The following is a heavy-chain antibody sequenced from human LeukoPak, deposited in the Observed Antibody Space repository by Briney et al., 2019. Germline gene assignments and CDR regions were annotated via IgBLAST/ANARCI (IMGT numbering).Heavy chain of an antibody. CDR1: GYGFTSYW. J-gene: IGHJ4*02. D-gene: IGHD3-22*01. V-gene: IGHV5-51*01. CDR2: IYPGDSDT. CDR3: ARHRTYYYDSSGYYYGPLDY. Sequence: RGESLKISCKGSGYGFTSYWIGWVRQMPGKGLEWMGIIYPGDSDTRYSPSFQGQVTISADKSISTAYLQWSSLKASDTAMYYCARHRTYYYDSSGYYYGPLDYWGQGPLVTVSS.